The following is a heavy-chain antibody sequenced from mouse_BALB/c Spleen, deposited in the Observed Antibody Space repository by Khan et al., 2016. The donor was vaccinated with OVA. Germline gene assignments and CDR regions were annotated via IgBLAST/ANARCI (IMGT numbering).Heavy chain of an antibody. V-gene: IGHV1S137*01. Sequence: QVQLKQSGPELVRPGVSVKISCKGSGYTFTDYAMHWVKQSHAKSLEWIGLISTYSGTTNYRQKFKGKATMTVDKSSSTAYMELARLTSEDSAIYYCTRPAYDGSYADWGQGTTLTVSS. CDR1: GYTFTDYA. D-gene: IGHD2-3*01. CDR3: TRPAYDGSYAD. J-gene: IGHJ2*01. CDR2: ISTYSGTT.